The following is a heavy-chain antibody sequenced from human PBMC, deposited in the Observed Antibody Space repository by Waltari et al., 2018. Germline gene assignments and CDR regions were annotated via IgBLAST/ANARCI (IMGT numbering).Heavy chain of an antibody. CDR3: ASEVGSTFDY. Sequence: QVQLVESGGGVVQPGRSLRLSCAASGFTFSSYAMHWVRQAPGKGLEWVAVISYDGSNKYYADSVKDRFTISRDNSKNTLYLQMNSLRAEDTAVYYCASEVGSTFDYWGQGTLVTVSS. CDR2: ISYDGSNK. D-gene: IGHD6-13*01. J-gene: IGHJ4*02. V-gene: IGHV3-30-3*01. CDR1: GFTFSSYA.